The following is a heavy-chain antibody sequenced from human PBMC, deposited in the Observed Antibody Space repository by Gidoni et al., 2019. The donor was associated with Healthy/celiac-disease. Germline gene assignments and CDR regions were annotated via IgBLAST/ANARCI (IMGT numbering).Heavy chain of an antibody. Sequence: QVTLKESGPVLVKPTETLTLTCTVSGFSLSNDRMGVSWIRQHPGKALEWRAHIFSNDEKSYSTTLKSRLTISKDTSKSQVVLTMTNIYTVDTATDYCARIAARSYCAFDSWGQGTMVTVSS. V-gene: IGHV2-26*01. J-gene: IGHJ3*02. CDR3: ARIAARSYCAFDS. CDR1: GFSLSNDRMG. D-gene: IGHD1-26*01. CDR2: IFSNDEK.